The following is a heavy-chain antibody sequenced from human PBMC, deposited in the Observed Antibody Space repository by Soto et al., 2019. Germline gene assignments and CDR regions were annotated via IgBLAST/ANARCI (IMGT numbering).Heavy chain of an antibody. J-gene: IGHJ4*02. D-gene: IGHD6-13*01. CDR2: SNPKSGGT. CDR3: VRDGLVSSAKYYFDY. Sequence: ASVKVSVKAFGSTFTYCNFHWWQPAPGQGLEWMGWSNPKSGGTNIAQRFKGRVNMTRDMSINTAYMELNSLKSDDTSVDYCVRDGLVSSAKYYFDYWGQGTLVTVSS. CDR1: GSTFTYCN. V-gene: IGHV1-2*02.